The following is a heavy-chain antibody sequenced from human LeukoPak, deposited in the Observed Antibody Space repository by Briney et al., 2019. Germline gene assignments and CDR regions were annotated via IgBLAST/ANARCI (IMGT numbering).Heavy chain of an antibody. Sequence: SGPTLVNPTQALTLTCTFSGFSLSTSGVGVGWLRQPPGKALEWLALIYWDDDKRCSPSLKSRLTITKDTSKNQVVLTMTNTDPVDTATYYCAHRSTYYYDSSGYWYYWGQGTLVTVFS. CDR1: GFSLSTSGVG. CDR3: AHRSTYYYDSSGYWYY. J-gene: IGHJ4*02. D-gene: IGHD3-22*01. CDR2: IYWDDDK. V-gene: IGHV2-5*02.